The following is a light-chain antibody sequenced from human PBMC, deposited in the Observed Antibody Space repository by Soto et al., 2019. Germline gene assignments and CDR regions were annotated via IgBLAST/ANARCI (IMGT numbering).Light chain of an antibody. V-gene: IGKV1-5*03. J-gene: IGKJ5*01. CDR2: KAT. Sequence: DIQMTQSPSTLSASVGDRVTITCRASQDISAWLAWYQQKPGKPPKLVIYKATALETGVPSRFSGSGSGTEFTLTISSLQPDDFTTYYCQQYSAFPWTFGQGTRLENK. CDR3: QQYSAFPWT. CDR1: QDISAW.